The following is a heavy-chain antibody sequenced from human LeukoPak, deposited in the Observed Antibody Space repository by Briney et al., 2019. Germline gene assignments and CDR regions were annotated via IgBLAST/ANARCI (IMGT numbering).Heavy chain of an antibody. CDR2: IVVGSGNT. J-gene: IGHJ4*02. D-gene: IGHD5-24*01. V-gene: IGHV1-58*01. Sequence: SVKVSCKASGFTFTSSAVQWVRQARGQRLEWIGWIVVGSGNTNYAQKFQERVTITRDMSTSTAYMELSSLRSEDTAVYYCARAIGEIRYFDYWGQGTLVTVSS. CDR3: ARAIGEIRYFDY. CDR1: GFTFTSSA.